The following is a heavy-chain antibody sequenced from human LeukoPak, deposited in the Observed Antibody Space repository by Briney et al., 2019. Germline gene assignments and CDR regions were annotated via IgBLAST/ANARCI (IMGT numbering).Heavy chain of an antibody. CDR3: AKDRRAVAGTSDY. CDR1: GFTVSNKY. Sequence: GGSLRLSCAASGFTVSNKYMTWVRQAPGKGLEWVSLIYSDGRTYYADSVKGRFTISRDNSKNTLYLQMNSLRAEDTAVYYCAKDRRAVAGTSDYWGQGTLVTVSS. D-gene: IGHD6-19*01. V-gene: IGHV3-53*01. J-gene: IGHJ4*02. CDR2: IYSDGRT.